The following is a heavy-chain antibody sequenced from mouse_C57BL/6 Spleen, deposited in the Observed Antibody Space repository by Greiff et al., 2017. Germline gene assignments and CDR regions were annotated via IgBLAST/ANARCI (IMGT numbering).Heavy chain of an antibody. D-gene: IGHD1-1*01. V-gene: IGHV1-59*01. Sequence: QVHVKQPGAELVRPGTSVKLSCKASGYTFTSYWMHWVKQRPGQGLEWIGVIDPSDSYTNYNQKFKGKATLTVDTSSSTAYMQRSSLTSEDSAVYYCARETVYFDYWGQGTTLTVSS. CDR2: IDPSDSYT. J-gene: IGHJ2*01. CDR1: GYTFTSYW. CDR3: ARETVYFDY.